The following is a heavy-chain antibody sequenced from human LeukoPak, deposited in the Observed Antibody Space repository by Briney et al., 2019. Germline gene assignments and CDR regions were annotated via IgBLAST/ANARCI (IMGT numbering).Heavy chain of an antibody. D-gene: IGHD6-19*01. Sequence: SGGSLRLSCAASGFTFSSYGMHWVRQAPGKGLEWVAVIWYDGSNKYYADSVKGRFTISRDNSKNTLYLQMNSLRAEDTAVYYFAKDLAVAGTLIGYWGQRTLVTVSS. CDR3: AKDLAVAGTLIGY. CDR1: GFTFSSYG. J-gene: IGHJ4*02. V-gene: IGHV3-33*06. CDR2: IWYDGSNK.